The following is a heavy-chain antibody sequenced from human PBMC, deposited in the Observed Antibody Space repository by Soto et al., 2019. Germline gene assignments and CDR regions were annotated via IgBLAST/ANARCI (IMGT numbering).Heavy chain of an antibody. CDR1: GFTFSSYW. CDR3: ARDQTESPTHPWYFDL. Sequence: HLGGSLRLSCAASGFTFSSYWMSWVRQAPGKGLEWVANIKQDGSEKYYVDSVKGRFTISRDNAKNSLYLQMNSLRAEDTAVYYCARDQTESPTHPWYFDLWGRGTLVTVSS. J-gene: IGHJ2*01. V-gene: IGHV3-7*01. CDR2: IKQDGSEK.